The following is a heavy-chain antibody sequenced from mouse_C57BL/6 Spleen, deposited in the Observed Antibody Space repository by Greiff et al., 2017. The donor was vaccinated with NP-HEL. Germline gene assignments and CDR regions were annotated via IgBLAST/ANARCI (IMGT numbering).Heavy chain of an antibody. CDR1: GYAFSSSW. Sequence: QVQLQQSGPELVKPGASVKISCKASGYAFSSSWMNWVKQRPGKGLEWIGRIYPGDGDTNYNGKFKGKATLTADKSSSTAYMQLSSLTSEDSAVYFCARESSPALYYAMDYWGQGTSVTVSS. V-gene: IGHV1-82*01. CDR2: IYPGDGDT. J-gene: IGHJ4*01. CDR3: ARESSPALYYAMDY.